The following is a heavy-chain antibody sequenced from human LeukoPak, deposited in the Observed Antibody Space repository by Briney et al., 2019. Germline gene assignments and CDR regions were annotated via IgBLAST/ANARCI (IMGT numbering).Heavy chain of an antibody. CDR2: INHSGST. J-gene: IGHJ4*02. CDR1: GGSFSGYY. V-gene: IGHV4-34*01. D-gene: IGHD5-18*01. CDR3: ARGTWILIDY. Sequence: SETLSLTCAVYGGSFSGYYWTWIRQPPGKGLEWIGEINHSGSTNYNPTLKSRVTISVDTSKNQFSLKLSSVTAADTAVYYRARGTWILIDYWGQGTLVTVSS.